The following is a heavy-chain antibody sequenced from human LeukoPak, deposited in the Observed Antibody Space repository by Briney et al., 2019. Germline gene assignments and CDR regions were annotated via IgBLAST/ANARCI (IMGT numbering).Heavy chain of an antibody. CDR1: GGSISSGGYY. Sequence: SQTLSLTCTVSGGSISSGGYYWSWIRQHPGKGLEWIGYIYYSGSTYYNPSLRSRVTISVDTSKNQLSLKLSSVTAADTAVYYCAREYCSGGSCYSGTIDYWGQGTLVTVSS. CDR2: IYYSGST. J-gene: IGHJ4*02. D-gene: IGHD2-15*01. CDR3: AREYCSGGSCYSGTIDY. V-gene: IGHV4-31*03.